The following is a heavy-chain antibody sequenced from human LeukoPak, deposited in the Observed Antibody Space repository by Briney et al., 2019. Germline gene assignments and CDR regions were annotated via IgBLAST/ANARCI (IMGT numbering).Heavy chain of an antibody. Sequence: QPGGSLRLSCAASGFTFSSYEMNWVRQAPGKGLEGVSYISSRGSTIYYADSVKGRFTISRDNAKNSLYLQMNSLRAEDTAVYYCARVSSDRTYSSGWYMRGYFDFWGQGTLVTVSS. CDR1: GFTFSSYE. CDR3: ARVSSDRTYSSGWYMRGYFDF. CDR2: ISSRGSTI. V-gene: IGHV3-48*03. J-gene: IGHJ4*02. D-gene: IGHD6-19*01.